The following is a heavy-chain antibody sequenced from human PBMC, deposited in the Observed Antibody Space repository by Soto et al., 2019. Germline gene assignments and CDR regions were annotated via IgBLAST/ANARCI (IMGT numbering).Heavy chain of an antibody. CDR3: GIVAYCSGGSCYFLYVS. J-gene: IGHJ5*02. CDR1: GYTFTGYY. V-gene: IGHV1-2*04. Sequence: GASVKVSCKASGYTFTGYYMHWVRQAPGQGLEWMGWINPNSGGTNYAQKFQGWVTMTRDTSISTAYMELSRLRSDDTAVYYWGIVAYCSGGSCYFLYVSWDQGTLVT. D-gene: IGHD2-15*01. CDR2: INPNSGGT.